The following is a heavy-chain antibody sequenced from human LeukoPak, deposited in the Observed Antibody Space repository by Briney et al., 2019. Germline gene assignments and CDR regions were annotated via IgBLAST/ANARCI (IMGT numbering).Heavy chain of an antibody. CDR2: ISAYNGNT. J-gene: IGHJ6*04. D-gene: IGHD2-2*01. Sequence: ASVKVSCKASGYTFTSYGISWVRQAPGQGLEWMGWISAYNGNTNYAQKLQGRVTMTTDTPTSTAYMELRSLRSDDTAVYYCARDPGEGTCSSTSCYGDWYYYYGMDVWGKGTTVTVSS. V-gene: IGHV1-18*04. CDR1: GYTFTSYG. CDR3: ARDPGEGTCSSTSCYGDWYYYYGMDV.